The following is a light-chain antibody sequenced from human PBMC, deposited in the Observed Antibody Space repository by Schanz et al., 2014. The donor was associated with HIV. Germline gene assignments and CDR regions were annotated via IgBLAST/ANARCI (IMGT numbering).Light chain of an antibody. CDR1: SSNIGGKT. V-gene: IGLV1-44*01. Sequence: QSVLTQPPSASGTPGQRVAISCSGSSSNIGGKTVDWYQQLPGTAPKLLIHSNDQRPSGVPDRFSGSKSGTSASLAISGLQSEDEADYYCAAWDDSLNGVVFGGGTKLTVL. CDR2: SND. J-gene: IGLJ2*01. CDR3: AAWDDSLNGVV.